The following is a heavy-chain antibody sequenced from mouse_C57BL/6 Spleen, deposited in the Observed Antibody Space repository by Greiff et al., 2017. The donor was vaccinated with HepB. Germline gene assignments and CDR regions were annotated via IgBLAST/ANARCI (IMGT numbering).Heavy chain of an antibody. D-gene: IGHD2-2*01. CDR3: ARVYGYDLYYSMDY. J-gene: IGHJ4*01. CDR2: INPSNGGT. V-gene: IGHV1-53*01. Sequence: QVQLQQPGTELVKPGASVKLSCKASGYTFTSYWMHWVKQRPGQGLEWIGNINPSNGGTNYNEKLKSKATLTVDKSSSTAVMQLSSLTSEASAVYYCARVYGYDLYYSMDYWGQGTSVTVSS. CDR1: GYTFTSYW.